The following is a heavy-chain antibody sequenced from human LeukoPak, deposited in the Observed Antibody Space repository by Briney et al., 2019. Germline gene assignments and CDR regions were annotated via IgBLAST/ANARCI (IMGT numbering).Heavy chain of an antibody. CDR3: AKDLGIVAKFGGYFDY. D-gene: IGHD2-21*01. CDR2: ISGGGGST. Sequence: GASLRLSCAASGFTFSSYAMSWVRQAPGKGLEWVSAISGGGGSTYYADSVKGRFTISRDNSKNTLYLQMNSLRAEDTAVYYCAKDLGIVAKFGGYFDYWGQGTLVTVSS. CDR1: GFTFSSYA. J-gene: IGHJ4*02. V-gene: IGHV3-23*01.